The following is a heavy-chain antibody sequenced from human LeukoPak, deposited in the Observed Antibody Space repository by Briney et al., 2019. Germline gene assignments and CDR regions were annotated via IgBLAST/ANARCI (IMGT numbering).Heavy chain of an antibody. Sequence: SETLSLACTVSGYSISSGYYWGWIRQPPGKGLEWIGSIYHSGSTYYNPSLKSRVTISVDTSKNQFSLKLSSVTAADTAVYYCAREGDDILTGTRDDYWGQGTLVTVSS. CDR3: AREGDDILTGTRDDY. J-gene: IGHJ4*02. V-gene: IGHV4-38-2*02. D-gene: IGHD3-9*01. CDR2: IYHSGST. CDR1: GYSISSGYY.